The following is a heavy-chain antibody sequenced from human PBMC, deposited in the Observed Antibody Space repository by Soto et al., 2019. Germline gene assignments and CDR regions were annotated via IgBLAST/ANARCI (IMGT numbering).Heavy chain of an antibody. CDR3: ARDPFYGDYVSGAFDI. V-gene: IGHV1-69*13. D-gene: IGHD4-17*01. CDR2: IIPIFGTA. Sequence: SVKVSCKASGGTFSSYAISWVRQAPGQGLEWMGGIIPIFGTANYAQKFQGRVTITADESTSTAYMELSSLRSEDTAVYYCARDPFYGDYVSGAFDIWGQGTMVTVSS. J-gene: IGHJ3*02. CDR1: GGTFSSYA.